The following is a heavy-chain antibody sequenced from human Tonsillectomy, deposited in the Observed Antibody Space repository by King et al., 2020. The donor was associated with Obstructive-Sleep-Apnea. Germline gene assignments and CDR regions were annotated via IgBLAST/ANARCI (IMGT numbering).Heavy chain of an antibody. Sequence: VQLQESGPGLVKPSQTLSLTCTVSGGSISSGDYYWSWIRQPPGKGLEWIGDIDYSGSTYYNPSLKSRVTISVDTSKNQFSLKLSSVTAADTAVYYCARDSKSYQGFDYWGQGTLVTVSS. CDR2: IDYSGST. CDR1: GGSISSGDYY. V-gene: IGHV4-30-4*01. CDR3: ARDSKSYQGFDY. J-gene: IGHJ4*02.